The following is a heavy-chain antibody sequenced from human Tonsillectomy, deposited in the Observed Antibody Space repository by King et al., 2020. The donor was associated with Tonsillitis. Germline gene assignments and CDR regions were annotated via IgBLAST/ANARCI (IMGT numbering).Heavy chain of an antibody. CDR2: IYYSGNT. V-gene: IGHV4-61*01. CDR1: GGSVSSGSYY. Sequence: QLQESGPGLVKPSETLSLTCTVSGGSVSSGSYYWSWIRQPPGKGLEWIGYIYYSGNTNYNPTLKSRVTMSVDTSKNQFSLKLSSVTAADTAVYYCAIVYPDADYYYGMDVWGQGTTVTVS. D-gene: IGHD2-2*01. J-gene: IGHJ6*02. CDR3: AIVYPDADYYYGMDV.